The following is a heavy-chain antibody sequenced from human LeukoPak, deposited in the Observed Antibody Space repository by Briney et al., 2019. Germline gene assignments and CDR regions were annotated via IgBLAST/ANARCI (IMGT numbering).Heavy chain of an antibody. V-gene: IGHV6-1*01. CDR2: TYYRSKWYN. CDR3: ARVGYKRYGSGGSWYPGAFVI. CDR1: GDSLSSNSAA. D-gene: IGHD2-15*01. Sequence: SQTLSLTCAISGDSLSSNSAAWNWIRQSPSKGLEWLGRTYYRSKWYNDYAVSVKSRITINPDTSKNQFSLQLNSVTPEDTAVYYCARVGYKRYGSGGSWYPGAFVICGQGTMVTVSS. J-gene: IGHJ3*02.